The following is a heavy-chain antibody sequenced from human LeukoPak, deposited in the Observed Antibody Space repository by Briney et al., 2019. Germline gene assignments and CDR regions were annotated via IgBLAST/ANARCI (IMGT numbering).Heavy chain of an antibody. CDR1: GFTFSTYS. CDR2: IRSGGENT. D-gene: IGHD2/OR15-2a*01. V-gene: IGHV3-23*01. CDR3: AILSWDGRGSFY. Sequence: PGGSLRLSCAASGFTFSTYSKSWVRQAPGKGLEWVSAIRSGGENTYYADSVRGRFTISRDNSRGTLSLQMNSLRAEDTAVYFCAILSWDGRGSFYWGQGTLVTVSS. J-gene: IGHJ4*02.